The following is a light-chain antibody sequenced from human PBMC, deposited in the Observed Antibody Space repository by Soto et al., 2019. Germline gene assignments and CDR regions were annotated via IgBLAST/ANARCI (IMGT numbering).Light chain of an antibody. Sequence: QAVVTQPPSVSGAPGQRIVISCSGSSSNIGSRYDVHWYRQVPGTAPTLLIYGNINRPSGVPDRFSGSKSDTSASLAITGLQAEDEADYYCQSYDSSLSGVVFGGGTKLTVL. CDR3: QSYDSSLSGVV. CDR2: GNI. CDR1: SSNIGSRYD. J-gene: IGLJ3*02. V-gene: IGLV1-40*01.